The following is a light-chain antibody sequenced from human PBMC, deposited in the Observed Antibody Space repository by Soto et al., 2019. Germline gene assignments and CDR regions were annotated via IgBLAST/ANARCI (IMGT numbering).Light chain of an antibody. CDR3: NAQADNGKHV. CDR1: SNDVGHSSF. Sequence: QSALTQPPSAPGSPGQSVTISCTGNSNDVGHSSFISWYQQHPGKGPKLIIYEVSKRPSGVPDRFSGSKSGNTASLSVSGLQDEDEADYFCNAQADNGKHVFGTGTKVTVL. V-gene: IGLV2-8*01. CDR2: EVS. J-gene: IGLJ1*01.